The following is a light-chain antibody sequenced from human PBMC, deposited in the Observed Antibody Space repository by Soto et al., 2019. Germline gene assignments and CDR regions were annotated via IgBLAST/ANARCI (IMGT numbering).Light chain of an antibody. CDR2: DAS. V-gene: IGKV3-20*01. CDR3: EQYDNSQWT. Sequence: EIVLTQSPGTLSLSPGERATLSCRASQSVSSSHLAWFQQKPGQAPRLLIYDASSRATGIPDRFSGSGSGTEFTLTISRLEPEDVAVYYCEQYDNSQWTFGQGTKVEIK. CDR1: QSVSSSH. J-gene: IGKJ1*01.